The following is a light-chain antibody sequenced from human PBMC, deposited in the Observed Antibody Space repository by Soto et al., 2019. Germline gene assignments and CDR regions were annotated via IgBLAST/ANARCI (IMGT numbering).Light chain of an antibody. V-gene: IGLV2-14*01. Sequence: QSALTQPRSVSGSPGQSITISCTGTSSDVGGYNYVSWYQQHPGKAPKLMIYEVSNRPSGVSNRFSGSKSGNTASLTISGLQAEDEADYYCSSYTSSSTLENVFGTGTKVTVL. CDR2: EVS. CDR3: SSYTSSSTLENV. J-gene: IGLJ1*01. CDR1: SSDVGGYNY.